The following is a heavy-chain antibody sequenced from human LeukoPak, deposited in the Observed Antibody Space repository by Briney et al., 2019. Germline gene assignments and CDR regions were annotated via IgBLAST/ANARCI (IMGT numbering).Heavy chain of an antibody. J-gene: IGHJ3*01. CDR1: GFTLSNYW. V-gene: IGHV3-74*03. CDR2: IDSDGTTT. CDR3: ARHIYGAGSPTGGAFDV. Sequence: GGSLRLSCAASGFTLSNYWIHWVRQVPGKGLGWVSRIDSDGTTTTYADSVKGRFTISRENAKKTVYLQMNTLTAEHTAVYYCARHIYGAGSPTGGAFDVWGQGTMVTVSS. D-gene: IGHD3-10*01.